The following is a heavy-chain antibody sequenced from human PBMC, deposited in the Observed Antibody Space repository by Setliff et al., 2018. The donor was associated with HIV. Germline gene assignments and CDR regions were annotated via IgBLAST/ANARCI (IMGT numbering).Heavy chain of an antibody. J-gene: IGHJ4*02. CDR3: ATYNWNFIVGY. CDR2: IYYSWST. Sequence: SETLSLTCTVSGGPISSSSYYWGWIRQPPGKGLEWIGSIYYSWSTYYNPSLKSRVTISVDTSKNQFSLKLSSVTAADTAVYYCATYNWNFIVGYWGQGTLVTVSS. D-gene: IGHD1-7*01. CDR1: GGPISSSSYY. V-gene: IGHV4-39*07.